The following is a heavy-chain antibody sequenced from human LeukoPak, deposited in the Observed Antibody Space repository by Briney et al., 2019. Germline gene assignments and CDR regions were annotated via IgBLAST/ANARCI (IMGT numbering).Heavy chain of an antibody. CDR2: ISAYNGNT. V-gene: IGHV1-18*01. CDR1: GYTFTSYG. CDR3: ARDPSVGYYYGARFDP. D-gene: IGHD4-17*01. Sequence: ASVKVSCKASGYTFTSYGISWVRQAPGQGLEWMGWISAYNGNTNYAQKLQGRVTMTTDTSTSTAYMELRSLRSDDTAVYYCARDPSVGYYYGARFDPWGQGTLVTVSS. J-gene: IGHJ5*02.